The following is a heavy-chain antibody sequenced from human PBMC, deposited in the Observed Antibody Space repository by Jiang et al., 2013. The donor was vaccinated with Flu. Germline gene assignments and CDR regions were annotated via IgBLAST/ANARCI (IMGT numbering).Heavy chain of an antibody. V-gene: IGHV5-51*01. CDR2: IYPTDSDT. D-gene: IGHD1-26*01. J-gene: IGHJ4*02. Sequence: RQMPGKGLEWMGIIYPTDSDTRYSPSFQGQVTISADKSISTAYLQWSSLKASDTAMYYCARVDNIVGAELDYWGQGTLVTVSS. CDR3: ARVDNIVGAELDY.